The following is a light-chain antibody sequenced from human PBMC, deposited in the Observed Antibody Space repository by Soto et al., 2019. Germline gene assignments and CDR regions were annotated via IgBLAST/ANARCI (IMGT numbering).Light chain of an antibody. CDR3: SSYTTSNTRQIV. J-gene: IGLJ1*01. V-gene: IGLV2-14*03. Sequence: QSVLTQPASGSGSPGQSITISCTGTSSDVGGYNYVSWYQHHPGKAPKLTIYDVSNRPSGVSNRFSGSKSGNTASLTISGLQPEDEADYYCSSYTTSNTRQIVLGTGTKVTVL. CDR1: SSDVGGYNY. CDR2: DVS.